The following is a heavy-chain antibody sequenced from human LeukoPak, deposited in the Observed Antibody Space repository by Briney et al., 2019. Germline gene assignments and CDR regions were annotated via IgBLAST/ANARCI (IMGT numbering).Heavy chain of an antibody. Sequence: VASVKVSCKVSGYTLTELSMHWVRQAPGKGLEWMGGFDPEDGETIYAQKFQGRVTMTEDTSTDTAYMELSSLRSEDTAVYYCARGPYYDFWSGQKYYYYGMDVWGQGTTVTVSS. CDR3: ARGPYYDFWSGQKYYYYGMDV. CDR2: FDPEDGET. D-gene: IGHD3-3*01. CDR1: GYTLTELS. J-gene: IGHJ6*02. V-gene: IGHV1-24*01.